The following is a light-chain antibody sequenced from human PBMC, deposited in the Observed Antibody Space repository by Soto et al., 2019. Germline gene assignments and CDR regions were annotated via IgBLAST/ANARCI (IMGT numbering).Light chain of an antibody. CDR1: SSDVGGYNY. CDR3: SSYTSSSIVV. V-gene: IGLV2-14*01. J-gene: IGLJ2*01. CDR2: EVS. Sequence: QSALTQPASVSGSTGRSITISCTGASSDVGGYNYVSWYQQHPGKAPKLMIYEVSNRPSGVSNRFSGSKSGNTASLTISGLQAEDETDYYCSSYTSSSIVVFGGGTKLTV.